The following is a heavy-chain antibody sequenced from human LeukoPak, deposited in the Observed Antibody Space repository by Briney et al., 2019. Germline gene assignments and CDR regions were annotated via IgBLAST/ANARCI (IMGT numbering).Heavy chain of an antibody. Sequence: GGSLRLSCAASGFTVNSTYMTWVRQAPGKGLEWVSVIYSGGNTYYADSVKGRFTISRDSSKNTLYLQMNNLRAEDTAVYYCARVGIAAAGQRDAFDIWGQGTMVTVSS. D-gene: IGHD6-13*01. J-gene: IGHJ3*02. CDR2: IYSGGNT. CDR3: ARVGIAAAGQRDAFDI. CDR1: GFTVNSTY. V-gene: IGHV3-53*01.